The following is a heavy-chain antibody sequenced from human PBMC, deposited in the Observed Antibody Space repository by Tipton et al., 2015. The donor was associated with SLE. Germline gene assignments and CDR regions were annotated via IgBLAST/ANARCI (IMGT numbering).Heavy chain of an antibody. V-gene: IGHV3-23*01. CDR1: GFTFSSYA. J-gene: IGHJ1*01. D-gene: IGHD2-2*01. Sequence: SLRLSCAASGFTFSSYAMSWVRQAPGKGLEWVSAISGSGGSTTYYADSVKGRFTISRNNAKNSLYLQMNSLSAEDSAVYYCARASCGSVSCNDPFQFWGQGTPVTVSS. CDR2: ISGSGGSTT. CDR3: ARASCGSVSCNDPFQF.